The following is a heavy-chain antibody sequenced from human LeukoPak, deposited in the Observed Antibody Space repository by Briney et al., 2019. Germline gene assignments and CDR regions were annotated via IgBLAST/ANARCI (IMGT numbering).Heavy chain of an antibody. CDR2: IIPILGIA. CDR3: ARVGERDSSSRTLDY. Sequence: GASVKVSCKASGGTFSSYAISWVRQAPGQGLEGMGRIIPILGIANYAQKFQGRVTITADKSTSTAYMELSSLRSEDTAVYYCARVGERDSSSRTLDYWGQGTLVTVSS. CDR1: GGTFSSYA. J-gene: IGHJ4*02. V-gene: IGHV1-69*04. D-gene: IGHD6-13*01.